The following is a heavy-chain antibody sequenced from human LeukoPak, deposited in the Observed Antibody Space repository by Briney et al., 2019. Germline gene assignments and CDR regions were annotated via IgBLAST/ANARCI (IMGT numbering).Heavy chain of an antibody. J-gene: IGHJ4*02. CDR3: AKDPLPMTMRPRGHFDY. CDR1: GYTFTGYY. CDR2: INPNSGGT. Sequence: SVKXSCKASGYTFTGYYMHWVRQAPGQGLEWMGWINPNSGGTNYAQKFQGRVTMTRDTSISTAYMELSRLRSDDTAVYYCAKDPLPMTMRPRGHFDYWGQGTLVTVSS. D-gene: IGHD4/OR15-4a*01. V-gene: IGHV1-2*02.